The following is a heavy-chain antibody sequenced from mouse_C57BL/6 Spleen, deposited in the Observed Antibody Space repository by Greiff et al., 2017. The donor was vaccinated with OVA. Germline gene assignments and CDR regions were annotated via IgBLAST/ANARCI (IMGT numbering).Heavy chain of an antibody. V-gene: IGHV1-61*01. CDR2: IYPSDSET. D-gene: IGHD2-4*01. CDR1: GYTFTSYW. CDR3: ASTYDYDLWYFDV. J-gene: IGHJ1*03. Sequence: QVQLQQPGAELVRPGSSVKLSCKASGYTFTSYWMDWVKQRPGQGLEWIGNIYPSDSETHYNQKFKDKATLTVDKSSSTAYMQLSSLTSEDSAVYYCASTYDYDLWYFDVWGTGTTVTVSS.